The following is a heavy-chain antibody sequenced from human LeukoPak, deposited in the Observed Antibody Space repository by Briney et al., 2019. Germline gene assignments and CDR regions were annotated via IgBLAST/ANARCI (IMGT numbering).Heavy chain of an antibody. CDR3: AEPEGGYYDIRPD. CDR1: GFTFSSSA. D-gene: IGHD3-22*01. V-gene: IGHV3-23*01. J-gene: IGHJ4*02. CDR2: ISNNGGYT. Sequence: HPGGSLRLSCAASGFTFSSSAMSWVRQAPGKGLEWVSAISNNGGYTYYADSVKGRFTISRDNSKNTLYLQMNSLRAEDTAVYYCAEPEGGYYDIRPDWGQGTLVTVSS.